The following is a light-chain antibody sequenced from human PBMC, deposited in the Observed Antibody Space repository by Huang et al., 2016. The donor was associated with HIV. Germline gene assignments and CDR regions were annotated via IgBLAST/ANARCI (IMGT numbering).Light chain of an antibody. CDR1: QTVRYRF. CDR3: QQYGDSSYS. CDR2: DAS. Sequence: EIVLTQSPATLYLSPGERATLSCGATQTVRYRFLAWFQQKPGLAPRLLIYDASVRATGIPDRFSGSGSGTDFTLTINRLEPEDFAVYYCQQYGDSSYSFGQGTKLQIK. V-gene: IGKV3D-20*01. J-gene: IGKJ2*01.